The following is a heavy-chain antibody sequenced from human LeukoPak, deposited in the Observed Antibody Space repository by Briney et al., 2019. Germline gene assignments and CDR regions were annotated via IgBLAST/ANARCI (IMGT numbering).Heavy chain of an antibody. CDR3: ARAFPYYYGSGSYHLDY. J-gene: IGHJ4*02. CDR2: IYSGGST. CDR1: RFTFSNYW. Sequence: GGSLRLSCAASRFTFSNYWMSWVRQAPGKGLEWVSVIYSGGSTYYADSVKGRFTISRDNSKNTLYLQMNSLRAEDTAVYYCARAFPYYYGSGSYHLDYWGQGTLVTVSS. V-gene: IGHV3-66*01. D-gene: IGHD3-10*01.